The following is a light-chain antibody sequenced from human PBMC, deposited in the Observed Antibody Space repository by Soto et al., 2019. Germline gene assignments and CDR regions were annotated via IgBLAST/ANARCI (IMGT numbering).Light chain of an antibody. CDR1: QTISRS. CDR3: QQYNQWLLT. J-gene: IGKJ4*01. V-gene: IGKV3-15*01. Sequence: IVLTQSAAALSMNPGGRATLSCRASQTISRSLACNQQKPGQAPRLLIYDASTRATGIPARFSGSGSGTEFNLTINSLQSEDFAIYYCQQYNQWLLTFGGGTKVDIK. CDR2: DAS.